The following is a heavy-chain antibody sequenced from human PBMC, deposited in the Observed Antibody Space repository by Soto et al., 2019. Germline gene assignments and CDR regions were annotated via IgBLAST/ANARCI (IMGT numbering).Heavy chain of an antibody. CDR3: ASSSSPLYDFWSGSYYGMDG. D-gene: IGHD3-3*01. CDR2: INPSGGST. CDR1: GYTFTSYY. V-gene: IGHV1-46*01. J-gene: IGHJ6*02. Sequence: ASVKVSCKASGYTFTSYYMHWVRQAPGQGLEWMGIINPSGGSTSYAQKFQGRVTITADESTSTAYMELSSLRSEDTAVYYCASSSSPLYDFWSGSYYGMDGWGQGTTVTVSS.